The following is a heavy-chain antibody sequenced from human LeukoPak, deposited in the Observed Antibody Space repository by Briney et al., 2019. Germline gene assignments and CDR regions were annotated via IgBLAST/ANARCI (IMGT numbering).Heavy chain of an antibody. CDR1: GYTFTSYD. Sequence: RASVKVSCKASGYTFTSYDINWVRQATGQGFEWMGWMNPNSGNTGYAQKFQGRVTMTRNTSISTAYMELSSLRSEDTAVYYCARGAFYYDFWSGYPLNDNWFDPWGQGTLVTVSS. CDR2: MNPNSGNT. D-gene: IGHD3-3*01. CDR3: ARGAFYYDFWSGYPLNDNWFDP. V-gene: IGHV1-8*01. J-gene: IGHJ5*02.